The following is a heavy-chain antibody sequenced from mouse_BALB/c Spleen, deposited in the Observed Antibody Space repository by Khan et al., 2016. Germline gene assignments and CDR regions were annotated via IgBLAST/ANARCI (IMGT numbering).Heavy chain of an antibody. CDR1: GFSLTSYG. Sequence: VQLQESGPGLVQPSQSLSITCTVSGFSLTSYGVHWVRQSPGKGLEWLGVIWSGGSTDYNAAFISRLSISKDNSKSQVFFTMNSLQANDTAMYYCARNDGNYAMDYWGQGTSVTVSS. J-gene: IGHJ4*01. CDR2: IWSGGST. CDR3: ARNDGNYAMDY. D-gene: IGHD2-3*01. V-gene: IGHV2-2*02.